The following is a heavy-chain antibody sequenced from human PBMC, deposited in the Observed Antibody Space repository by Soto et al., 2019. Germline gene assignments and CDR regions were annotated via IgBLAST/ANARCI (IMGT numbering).Heavy chain of an antibody. CDR3: ARDATNSGYDYGGMDV. J-gene: IGHJ6*02. V-gene: IGHV4-61*01. D-gene: IGHD5-12*01. Sequence: QVQLQESGPGLVKPSETLSLTCTVSGGSVSSGSYYWSWIRQPPGKGLEWIGYIYYRGSTNYNPSLKSRVTISVDTSKNQFSLKLSSVTAADTAVYYCARDATNSGYDYGGMDVWGQGTTVTVSS. CDR1: GGSVSSGSYY. CDR2: IYYRGST.